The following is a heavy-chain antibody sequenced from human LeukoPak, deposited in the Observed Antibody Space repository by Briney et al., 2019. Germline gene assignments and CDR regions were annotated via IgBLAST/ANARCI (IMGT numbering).Heavy chain of an antibody. D-gene: IGHD2-2*01. Sequence: PGGSLRLSCAASGFTFSSYGMHWVRQAPGKGLEWVAVISYDGSNKYYADSVKGRFTISRDNSKNTLYLQMNSLRAEDTAVYYCAKGGYCSSTSCYEWGQGTLVIVSS. J-gene: IGHJ4*02. CDR3: AKGGYCSSTSCYE. V-gene: IGHV3-30*18. CDR2: ISYDGSNK. CDR1: GFTFSSYG.